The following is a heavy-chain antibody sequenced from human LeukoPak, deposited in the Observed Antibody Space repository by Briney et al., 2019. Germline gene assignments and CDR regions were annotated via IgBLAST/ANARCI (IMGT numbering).Heavy chain of an antibody. CDR1: GGSISSYY. V-gene: IGHV4-4*07. Sequence: SETLSLTCTVSGGSISSYYWSWIRQPAGKGLEWIGRIYTSGSTNYNPSLKSRVTMSVDTSKNQFSLKLSSVTAADTAVYYCARIDAVAATPTSFDYWGQGTLVTVSS. CDR3: ARIDAVAATPTSFDY. J-gene: IGHJ4*02. D-gene: IGHD6-19*01. CDR2: IYTSGST.